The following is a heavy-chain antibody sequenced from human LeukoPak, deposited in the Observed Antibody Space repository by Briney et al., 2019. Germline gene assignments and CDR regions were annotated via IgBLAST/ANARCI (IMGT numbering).Heavy chain of an antibody. V-gene: IGHV3-64*01. CDR1: GFTFSSYA. CDR2: ISSNGGST. CDR3: ARGYNWFDP. Sequence: GGSLRLSCAASGFTFSSYAMHWVRQAPARGLEYVSAISSNGGSTYYANSVKGRFTISRDNSKNTLYLQMGSLRTEDMAVYYCARGYNWFDPWGQGTLVTVSS. J-gene: IGHJ5*02.